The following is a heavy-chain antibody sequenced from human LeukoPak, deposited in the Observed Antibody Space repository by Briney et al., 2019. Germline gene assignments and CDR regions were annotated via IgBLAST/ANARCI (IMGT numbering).Heavy chain of an antibody. CDR2: IYYSGST. CDR1: GGSISSYY. D-gene: IGHD2-2*01. J-gene: IGHJ3*02. V-gene: IGHV4-59*01. Sequence: SETLSLTCTVSGGSISSYYWSWIRQPPGKGLEWIGYIYYSGSTNYNPSLKSRVTISVDTSKNQFSLKLSSVTAADTAVYYGARVVVVPAADHDAFDIWGQGTMVTVSS. CDR3: ARVVVVPAADHDAFDI.